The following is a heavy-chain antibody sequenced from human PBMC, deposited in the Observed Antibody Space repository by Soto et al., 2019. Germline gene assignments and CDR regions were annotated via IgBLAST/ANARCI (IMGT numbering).Heavy chain of an antibody. CDR3: ARDRGVAPPVAGNTHYYYYMDV. V-gene: IGHV1-18*01. CDR2: ISAYNGNT. Sequence: ASVTVSCKASGYSFTNYGITWVRQAPGQGLEWMGWISAYNGNTKYAQKLQGRVTMTTDASTSTAYLELRSLTSDDTAVYYCARDRGVAPPVAGNTHYYYYMDVWGKGTTVTVSS. J-gene: IGHJ6*03. D-gene: IGHD6-19*01. CDR1: GYSFTNYG.